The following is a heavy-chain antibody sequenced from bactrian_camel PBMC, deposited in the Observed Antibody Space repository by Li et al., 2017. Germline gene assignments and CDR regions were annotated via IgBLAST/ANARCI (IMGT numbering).Heavy chain of an antibody. J-gene: IGHJ4*01. CDR1: GFTFRIAD. V-gene: IGHV3S40*01. CDR2: IHRGGTIT. Sequence: DVQLVESGGGLVQPGGSLRLSCAASGFTFRIADMSWIRQAPGKGLEWISVIHRGGTITYYADSVKGRFTISQDHAKSTGYLRMNSLMPEDTAMYYCAADIVSIEVTTHIPSVIPYWGQGTQVTVS. CDR3: AADIVSIEVTTHIPSVIPY. D-gene: IGHD5*01.